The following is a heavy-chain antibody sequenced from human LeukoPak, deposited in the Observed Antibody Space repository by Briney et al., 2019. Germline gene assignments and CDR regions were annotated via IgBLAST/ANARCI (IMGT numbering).Heavy chain of an antibody. CDR3: ARSVLRYFDWPRGDAFDI. V-gene: IGHV4-39*01. CDR1: GGSISSSSYY. J-gene: IGHJ3*02. CDR2: IYYSGST. D-gene: IGHD3-9*01. Sequence: TSETLSLTCTVSGGSISSSSYYWGWIRQPPGKGLEWIGSIYYSGSTYYNPSLKSRVTISVDTPKNQFSLRLSSVTAADTAVYYCARSVLRYFDWPRGDAFDIWGQGTMVTVSS.